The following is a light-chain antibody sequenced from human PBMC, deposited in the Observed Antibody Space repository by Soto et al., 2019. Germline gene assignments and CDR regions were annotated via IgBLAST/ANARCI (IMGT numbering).Light chain of an antibody. CDR1: QSISSR. CDR3: QQYNSYSWT. CDR2: KAS. Sequence: DIPMTQSPSTLSASVGDRVTITCRASQSISSRLAWYQRKPGIEPQLLIYKASILESGGPSRFSGSGSRTEFTLTISSLQPDDFATYYCQQYNSYSWTFGQGTNVEIK. V-gene: IGKV1-5*03. J-gene: IGKJ1*01.